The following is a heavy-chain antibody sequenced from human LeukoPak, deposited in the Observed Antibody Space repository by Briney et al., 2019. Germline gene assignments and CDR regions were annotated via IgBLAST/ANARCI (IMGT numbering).Heavy chain of an antibody. Sequence: GRSLRLSCAASGFTFSSYGMHWVRQAPGKGLEWVAVIWYDGSNKYYADSVKGRFTISRDNSKNTLYLQMNSLRAEDTAVYYCARDADAGVDIVVVPAAIGFLDYWGQGTLVTVSS. CDR1: GFTFSSYG. CDR3: ARDADAGVDIVVVPAAIGFLDY. V-gene: IGHV3-33*01. J-gene: IGHJ4*02. CDR2: IWYDGSNK. D-gene: IGHD2-2*01.